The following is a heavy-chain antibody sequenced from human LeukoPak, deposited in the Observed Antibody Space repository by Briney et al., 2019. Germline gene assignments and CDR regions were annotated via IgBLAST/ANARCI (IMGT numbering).Heavy chain of an antibody. V-gene: IGHV4-39*07. J-gene: IGHJ4*02. CDR3: ARELFGVGLDY. D-gene: IGHD3-3*01. CDR2: IYYSGST. Sequence: SSETLSLTCTVSGGSISSSSYYWGWIRQPPGKGLEWIGSIYYSGSTYYNPSLKSRVTISVDTSKNQFSLKLSSVTAADTAVYYCARELFGVGLDYWGQGTLVTVSS. CDR1: GGSISSSSYY.